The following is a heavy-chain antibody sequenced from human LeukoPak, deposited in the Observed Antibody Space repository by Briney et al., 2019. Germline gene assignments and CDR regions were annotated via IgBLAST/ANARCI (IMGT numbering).Heavy chain of an antibody. CDR1: GGSISSYY. J-gene: IGHJ2*01. CDR2: IYYSGST. D-gene: IGHD3-10*01. V-gene: IGHV4-59*01. Sequence: SETLSLTCAVYGGSISSYYWSWIRQPPGKGLEWIGYIYYSGSTNYNPSLKSRVTISVDTSKNQFSLKLSSVTAADTAVYYCARFRGPWYFDLWGRGTLVTVSS. CDR3: ARFRGPWYFDL.